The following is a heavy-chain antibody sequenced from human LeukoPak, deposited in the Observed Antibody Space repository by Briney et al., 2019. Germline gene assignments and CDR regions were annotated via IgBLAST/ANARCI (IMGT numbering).Heavy chain of an antibody. J-gene: IGHJ6*02. CDR2: IYPGDSDT. D-gene: IGHD5-12*01. CDR1: GYSFTSYW. V-gene: IGHV5-51*01. CDR3: ARLGGYDWSYYGMDV. Sequence: GESLQISCKGSGYSFTSYWIGWVRRLPGKGLEWMGIIYPGDSDTRYSPSFQGQVTISADKSIGTAYLQWSSLKASDTAMYYCARLGGYDWSYYGMDVWGQGTTVTVSS.